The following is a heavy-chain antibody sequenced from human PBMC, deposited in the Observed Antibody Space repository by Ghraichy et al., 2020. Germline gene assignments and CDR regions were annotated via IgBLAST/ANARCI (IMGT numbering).Heavy chain of an antibody. CDR1: GFTVSSSS. Sequence: GGSLRLSCAASGFTVSSSSINWVRQAPGKGLEWVSSISSSSSYIYYADSVKGRFTISRDNAKNSLYLQMNSLRAEDTAVYYCARKLAVAGGDYWGQGTLVTVSS. V-gene: IGHV3-21*01. CDR2: ISSSSSYI. D-gene: IGHD6-19*01. J-gene: IGHJ4*02. CDR3: ARKLAVAGGDY.